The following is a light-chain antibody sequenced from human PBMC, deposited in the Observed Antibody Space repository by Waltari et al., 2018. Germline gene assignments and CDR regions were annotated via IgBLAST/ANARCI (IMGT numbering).Light chain of an antibody. CDR1: RTVYSDY. J-gene: IGKJ1*01. Sequence: DTLLTKSPGTLSLSPGERATLPCRASRTVYSDYLAWYQQKSGQAPSLLIYGVSNRATGVAVRFSGSGSGTDFYLTITRLDPEDAAVYFCQHYGGFPWSFGQGTKVEI. V-gene: IGKV3-20*01. CDR3: QHYGGFPWS. CDR2: GVS.